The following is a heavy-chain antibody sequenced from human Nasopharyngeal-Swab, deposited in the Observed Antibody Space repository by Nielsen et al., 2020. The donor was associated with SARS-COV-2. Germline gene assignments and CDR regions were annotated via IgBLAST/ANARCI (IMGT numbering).Heavy chain of an antibody. D-gene: IGHD5-18*01. CDR3: ARVPGDTAMASDY. Sequence: VRQAPGKGLEWVAVIWYDGSNKYYAESVKGRFTISRDNSKNTLYLQMNSLRAEDTAVYYCARVPGDTAMASDYWGQGTLVTVSS. CDR2: IWYDGSNK. J-gene: IGHJ4*02. V-gene: IGHV3-33*01.